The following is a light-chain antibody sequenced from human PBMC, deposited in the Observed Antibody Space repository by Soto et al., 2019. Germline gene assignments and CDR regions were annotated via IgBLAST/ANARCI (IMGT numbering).Light chain of an antibody. Sequence: EIVLTQSPGTLSLSPGERATLSCRASQSVSSSIYLAWYQQKPGQAPRLLIYGAASRATGIPDRFSGSGSATAFTLTISRREPEDFAVYYCRQYGSSPSYTFGQGTKLEIK. CDR2: GAA. CDR3: RQYGSSPSYT. V-gene: IGKV3-20*01. J-gene: IGKJ2*01. CDR1: QSVSSSIY.